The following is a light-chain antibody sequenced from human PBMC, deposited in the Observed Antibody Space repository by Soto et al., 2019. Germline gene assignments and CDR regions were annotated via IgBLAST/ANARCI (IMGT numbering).Light chain of an antibody. V-gene: IGKV3-20*01. CDR2: DAS. J-gene: IGKJ1*01. CDR3: KQYGSSPRT. Sequence: EIVLTQSPGTLSLSPGERATLSCRASQSLISSQLAWYQQKPGQAPRLLIHDASSRATGISDRFTGSGSGTDFTLTITTLEPEDFAVYYCKQYGSSPRTFGLGTKVEI. CDR1: QSLISSQ.